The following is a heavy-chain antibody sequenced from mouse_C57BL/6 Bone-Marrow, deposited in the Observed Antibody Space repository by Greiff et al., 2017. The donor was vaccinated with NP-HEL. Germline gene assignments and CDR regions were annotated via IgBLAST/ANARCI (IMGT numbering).Heavy chain of an antibody. J-gene: IGHJ3*01. D-gene: IGHD2-1*01. V-gene: IGHV1-64*01. CDR2: IHPNSGST. Sequence: QVHVKQPGAELVKPGASVKLSCKASGYTFTSYWMHWVKQRPGQGLEWIGMIHPNSGSTNYNEKFKSKATLTVDKSSSTAYMQLSSLTSEDSAVYYCAREDYGNYLFAYWGQGTLVTVSA. CDR1: GYTFTSYW. CDR3: AREDYGNYLFAY.